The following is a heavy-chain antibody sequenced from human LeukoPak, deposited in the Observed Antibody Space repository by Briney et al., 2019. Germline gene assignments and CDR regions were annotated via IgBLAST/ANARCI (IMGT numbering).Heavy chain of an antibody. CDR2: ISSSGTTI. V-gene: IGHV3-48*03. D-gene: IGHD1-26*01. J-gene: IGHJ3*02. CDR3: VKVWELRTNDAFDI. Sequence: GGSLRLSCAASGFTFSSYEMNWVRQAPGKGLEWVSYISSSGTTIYYADSVKGRFTISRDNAKNSLYLQMNSLRAEDTAVYYCVKVWELRTNDAFDIWGQGTMVTVSS. CDR1: GFTFSSYE.